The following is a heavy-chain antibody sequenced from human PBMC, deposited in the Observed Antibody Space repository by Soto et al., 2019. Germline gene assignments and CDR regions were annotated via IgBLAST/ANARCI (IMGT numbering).Heavy chain of an antibody. Sequence: QVQLVESGGGVVQPGRSLRLSCAASGFTFSSYGMHWVRQAPGKGLEWVAVMWYDGSNNYYADSVKGRFTISRDNSKNKLYLQMNSLRAEDTAVYYCARDTYSSSYSLYYYYYYMDVWGKGTTVTVSS. CDR1: GFTFSSYG. J-gene: IGHJ6*03. CDR3: ARDTYSSSYSLYYYYYYMDV. CDR2: MWYDGSNN. V-gene: IGHV3-33*01. D-gene: IGHD6-6*01.